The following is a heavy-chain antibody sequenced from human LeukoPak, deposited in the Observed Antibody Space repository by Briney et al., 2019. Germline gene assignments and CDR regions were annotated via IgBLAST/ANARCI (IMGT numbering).Heavy chain of an antibody. J-gene: IGHJ1*01. V-gene: IGHV4-39*07. CDR1: GGSINSNNYY. CDR2: IYYSGST. CDR3: ARVGLIAEAPPPTEYFQH. D-gene: IGHD6-19*01. Sequence: SETLSLTCTVSGGSINSNNYYWGWIRLSPGKGLEWIGSIYYSGSTYYNPSLKSRVTISIDTSKNQFSLKLSSVTAADTAVYYCARVGLIAEAPPPTEYFQHWGQGTLVTVSS.